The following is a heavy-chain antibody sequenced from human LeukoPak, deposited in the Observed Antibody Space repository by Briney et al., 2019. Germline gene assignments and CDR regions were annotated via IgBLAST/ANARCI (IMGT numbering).Heavy chain of an antibody. Sequence: ASVKVSCKASGYTFTGYYMHWVRQAPGQGLEWMGWINPNSGGTNYAQKFQGRVTMTRDTSISTAYMELSRLRSDDTAVYYCARGGVIGGSYYYYGMDVWGKGTTVTVSS. CDR2: INPNSGGT. D-gene: IGHD3-10*01. CDR1: GYTFTGYY. CDR3: ARGGVIGGSYYYYGMDV. V-gene: IGHV1-2*02. J-gene: IGHJ6*04.